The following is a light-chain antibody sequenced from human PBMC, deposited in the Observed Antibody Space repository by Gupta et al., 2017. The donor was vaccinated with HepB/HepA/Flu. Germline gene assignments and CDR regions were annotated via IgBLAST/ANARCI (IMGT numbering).Light chain of an antibody. Sequence: DVQMTQSPSTLSANVGDRVTITCRASQSISRWLAWYQQKPGKAPNLLIYKASRLESGVPSRFSGSGDGKEFTLTSSLRQNDDCATYYFQQDNSYRTFGQGTKVEIQ. CDR2: KAS. J-gene: IGKJ1*01. CDR3: QQDNSYRT. CDR1: QSISRW. V-gene: IGKV1-5*03.